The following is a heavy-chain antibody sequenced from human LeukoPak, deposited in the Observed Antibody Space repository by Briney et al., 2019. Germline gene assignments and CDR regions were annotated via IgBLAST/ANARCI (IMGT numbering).Heavy chain of an antibody. CDR2: ISYDGSNK. D-gene: IGHD2-21*01. J-gene: IGHJ4*02. Sequence: PGRSLRLSCAASGFTFSSYGMHWVRQAPGKGLEWVAVISYDGSNKYYADSVKGRFTISRDNSKNTLYLQMNSLRAEDTAVYYCAKDRDGVDYWGQGTLVTVSS. CDR1: GFTFSSYG. CDR3: AKDRDGVDY. V-gene: IGHV3-30*18.